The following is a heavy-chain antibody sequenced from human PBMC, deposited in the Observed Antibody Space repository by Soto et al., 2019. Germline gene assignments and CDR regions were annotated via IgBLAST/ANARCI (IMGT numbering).Heavy chain of an antibody. V-gene: IGHV4-30-2*01. CDR2: IYHSGST. Sequence: SETLSLTCAVSGGSISSGGYSWSWIRQPPGKGLEWIGYIYHSGSTYYNPSLKSRVTISVDKSKNQFSLKLSSVTAADTAVYYCARGSYYDILTGLSGDAFDIWGQGTMVTVSS. CDR3: ARGSYYDILTGLSGDAFDI. CDR1: GGSISSGGYS. J-gene: IGHJ3*02. D-gene: IGHD3-9*01.